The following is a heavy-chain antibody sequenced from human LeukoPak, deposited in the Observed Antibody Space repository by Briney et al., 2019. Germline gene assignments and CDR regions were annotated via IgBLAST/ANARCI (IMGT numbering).Heavy chain of an antibody. Sequence: GGSLRLSCAASGFTFSSYAMHWVRQAPGKGLEWVAVISYDGSNKYYADSVKGRFTISRDNSKNTLYLQMNSLRAEDTAVYYCARDVSPYSYGYYGMDVWGQGTTVTVSS. CDR2: ISYDGSNK. D-gene: IGHD5-18*01. CDR1: GFTFSSYA. CDR3: ARDVSPYSYGYYGMDV. J-gene: IGHJ6*02. V-gene: IGHV3-30-3*01.